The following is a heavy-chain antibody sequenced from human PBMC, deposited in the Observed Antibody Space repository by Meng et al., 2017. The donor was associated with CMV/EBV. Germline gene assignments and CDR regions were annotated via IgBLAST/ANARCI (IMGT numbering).Heavy chain of an antibody. CDR1: GFTFSSYS. CDR2: ISSSSSYI. D-gene: IGHD1-1*01. Sequence: GGSLRLTCAASGFTFSSYSMNWVRQAPGKGLEWVSSISSSSSYIYYADSVKGRFTISRDNAKNSLYLQMNSLRAEDKAVYYCAKRYNWNDGSWGIVVGEDWTPTNYYYYGMDVWGQGTTVTVSS. CDR3: AKRYNWNDGSWGIVVGEDWTPTNYYYYGMDV. J-gene: IGHJ6*02. V-gene: IGHV3-21*01.